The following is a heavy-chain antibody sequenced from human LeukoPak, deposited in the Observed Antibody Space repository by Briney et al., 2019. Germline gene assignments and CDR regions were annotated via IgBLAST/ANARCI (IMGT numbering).Heavy chain of an antibody. CDR3: ARRYMATSAEDFDY. D-gene: IGHD3-16*02. CDR2: INQEGSEI. Sequence: PGGSLRPSCAASGFIFSNHWMTWVRQAPGKGLEWVANINQEGSEIYYVDSVRGRFTISRDNAKNSLYLQMNSLRAEDTAVYYCARRYMATSAEDFDYWGQGTLVTVSS. V-gene: IGHV3-7*01. J-gene: IGHJ4*02. CDR1: GFIFSNHW.